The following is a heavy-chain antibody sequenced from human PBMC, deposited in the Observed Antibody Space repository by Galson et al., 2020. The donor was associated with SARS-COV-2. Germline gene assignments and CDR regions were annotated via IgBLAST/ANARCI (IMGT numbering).Heavy chain of an antibody. D-gene: IGHD3-22*01. J-gene: IGHJ3*01. Sequence: GESLKISCAASGFTFSDYHMSWIRQAPGKGLEWLVYISGNGRTIYYADSVKGRFTVSRDNAKNSLYLQMNSLRDEDTAVYYCAREGPTYGGDQYDTTGPDAFDLWGQGTMVTVSS. CDR3: AREGPTYGGDQYDTTGPDAFDL. CDR1: GFTFSDYH. V-gene: IGHV3-11*04. CDR2: ISGNGRTI.